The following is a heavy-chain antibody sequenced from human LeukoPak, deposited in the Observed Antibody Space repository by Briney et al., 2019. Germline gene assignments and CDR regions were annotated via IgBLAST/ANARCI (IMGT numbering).Heavy chain of an antibody. J-gene: IGHJ4*02. D-gene: IGHD1-26*01. CDR1: GLGFSSYW. V-gene: IGHV3-7*01. Sequence: PGGSLRLSCVASGLGFSSYWMSWVRQAPGKGLEWVANIKQDGGEKYYVDSVKGRFTISRDNAKNSLFLQMNSLRVEDTAVYYCARLGGSYYTYWGQGTLVTVPS. CDR3: ARLGGSYYTY. CDR2: IKQDGGEK.